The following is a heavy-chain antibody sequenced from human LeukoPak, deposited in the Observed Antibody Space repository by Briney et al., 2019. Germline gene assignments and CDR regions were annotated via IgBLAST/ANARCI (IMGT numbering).Heavy chain of an antibody. J-gene: IGHJ4*02. CDR3: ARVGHYGSGSYYTTGFDY. CDR1: GYSFTSYW. Sequence: GESLKISCKGSGYSFTSYWIGWVRQMPGKGLEWTGIIYPGDSDTRYSPSFQGQVTISADKSISTAYLQWSSLKASDTAMYYCARVGHYGSGSYYTTGFDYWGQGTLVTVSS. CDR2: IYPGDSDT. V-gene: IGHV5-51*01. D-gene: IGHD3-10*01.